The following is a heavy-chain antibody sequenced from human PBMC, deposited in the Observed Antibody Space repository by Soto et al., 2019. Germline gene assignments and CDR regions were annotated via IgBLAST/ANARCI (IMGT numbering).Heavy chain of an antibody. CDR2: ISSGNPSV. CDR1: GFTISTYS. D-gene: IGHD1-26*01. CDR3: ARGGWEPDY. Sequence: EVQLVDSGGGLVQPGGSLRLSCAASGFTISTYSMNWVRQAPGKGLEWIAYISSGNPSVHYADSVRGRFTISRDTAKNSLHLQMNSLRDDDTAVYFCARGGWEPDYWVQGPLVNVSS. V-gene: IGHV3-48*02. J-gene: IGHJ4*02.